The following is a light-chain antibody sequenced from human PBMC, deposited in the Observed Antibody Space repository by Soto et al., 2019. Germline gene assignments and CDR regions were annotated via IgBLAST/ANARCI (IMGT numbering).Light chain of an antibody. CDR2: AAS. Sequence: DIQMTQSPSSLSASVGDRVTIACRASQSITSYLNWYQQKPGKAPKLLIYAASSLKSGVPSRFSGSGSGTDFTLTISNLQPEDFATYYCQQSYSTPQTFGQGTRLEIK. CDR3: QQSYSTPQT. CDR1: QSITSY. J-gene: IGKJ5*01. V-gene: IGKV1-39*01.